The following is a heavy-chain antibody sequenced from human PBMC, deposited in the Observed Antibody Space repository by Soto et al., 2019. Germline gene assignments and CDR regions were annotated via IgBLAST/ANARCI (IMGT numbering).Heavy chain of an antibody. CDR2: IRTSSSTI. CDR3: VRASYAIVSVYYYYGMDV. Sequence: EVQVVESGGGLVQPGGSLRLSCAASGFTFSDHSMNWVRQAPGKGLEWVSYIRTSSSTIYYADSVKGRFTISRDNAKNSMYLQMNSLRDEDTAVYYCVRASYAIVSVYYYYGMDVWGQGTTVTVSS. D-gene: IGHD2-15*01. V-gene: IGHV3-48*02. CDR1: GFTFSDHS. J-gene: IGHJ6*02.